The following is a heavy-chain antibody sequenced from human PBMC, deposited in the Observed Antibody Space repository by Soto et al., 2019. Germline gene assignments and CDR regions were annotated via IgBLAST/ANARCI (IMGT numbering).Heavy chain of an antibody. V-gene: IGHV6-1*01. D-gene: IGHD3-10*01. CDR1: GDSVSSNSAA. J-gene: IGHJ1*01. CDR2: TYYRSKWYN. CDR3: ARAAGSGSYYKMVTEYFKX. Sequence: PSQTLSLTCSISGDSVSSNSAAWNWIRQSPSRGLECLGSTYYRSKWYNYYAVSLKSRITINPDTSKNQFSLQLNYVTHEDTSVYYCARAAGSGSYYKMVTEYFKXWGQGTLVTVSX.